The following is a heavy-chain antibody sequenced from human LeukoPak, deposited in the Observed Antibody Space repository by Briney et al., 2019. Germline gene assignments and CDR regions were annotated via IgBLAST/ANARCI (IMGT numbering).Heavy chain of an antibody. CDR2: IYSGGST. J-gene: IGHJ4*02. D-gene: IGHD6-13*01. CDR1: GFTVSSNY. Sequence: GGSLRLSCAASGFTVSSNYMSWVRQAPGKGLEWVSVIYSGGSTYYADSVKGRFTISRDNSKNTLYLQMNSLRAEDTAVYYCARDDPQQLFNDYWGQGTLVTVSS. V-gene: IGHV3-66*02. CDR3: ARDDPQQLFNDY.